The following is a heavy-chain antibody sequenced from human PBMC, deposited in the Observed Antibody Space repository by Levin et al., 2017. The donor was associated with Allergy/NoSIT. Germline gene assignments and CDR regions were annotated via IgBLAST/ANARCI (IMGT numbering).Heavy chain of an antibody. D-gene: IGHD6-6*01. CDR2: FYWDDDT. V-gene: IGHV2-5*02. CDR3: AHRPGVFSYGASRGAFDV. J-gene: IGHJ3*01. Sequence: SLTTNGVGVGWIRLPPGKALEWLGMFYWDDDTRYSPSLRSRLTITKDTSKNQVVLKMTDMDPVDTATYYCAHRPGVFSYGASRGAFDVWGQGTLVTVSS. CDR1: SLTTNGVG.